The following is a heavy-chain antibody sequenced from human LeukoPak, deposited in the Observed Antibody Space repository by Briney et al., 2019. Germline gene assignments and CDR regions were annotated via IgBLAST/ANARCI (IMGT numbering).Heavy chain of an antibody. CDR2: IYHSGST. Sequence: PSQTLSLTCAVSGGSISSGGYSWSWIRQPPGKGLEWIGYIYHSGSTYYNPSLKSRVTISVDRSKNQFSLKLSSVTAADTAVYYCARGLIVVVVAANNWFDPWGQGTLVTVSS. D-gene: IGHD2-15*01. V-gene: IGHV4-30-2*01. CDR3: ARGLIVVVVAANNWFDP. CDR1: GGSISSGGYS. J-gene: IGHJ5*02.